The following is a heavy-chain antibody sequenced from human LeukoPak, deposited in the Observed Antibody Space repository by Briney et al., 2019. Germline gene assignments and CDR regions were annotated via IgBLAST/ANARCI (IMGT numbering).Heavy chain of an antibody. D-gene: IGHD3-16*01. Sequence: GGSLRLSCAASAFTFSSYAMSWVRQAPGKGLEWVSGISPRGDITYYKDSVRGRFTNSRDNFKNTVSLQLNSLRAEDTAMYYCAKDDDWGRFNHWGQGTLVTVSS. CDR3: AKDDDWGRFNH. CDR2: ISPRGDIT. J-gene: IGHJ1*01. V-gene: IGHV3-23*01. CDR1: AFTFSSYA.